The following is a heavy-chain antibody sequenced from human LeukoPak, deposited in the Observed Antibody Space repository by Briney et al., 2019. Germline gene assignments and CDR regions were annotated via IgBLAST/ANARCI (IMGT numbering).Heavy chain of an antibody. CDR3: ARITGTPPRIDY. D-gene: IGHD1-20*01. CDR2: IYTSGST. Sequence: SQTLSLTCTVSGGSISSGSYYWSWIRQPAGKGLEWIGHIYTSGSTNYNPSLKSRVTVSVDKSKNQFSLKLSSVTAADTAVYYCARITGTPPRIDYWGQGTLVTVSS. V-gene: IGHV4-61*09. CDR1: GGSISSGSYY. J-gene: IGHJ4*02.